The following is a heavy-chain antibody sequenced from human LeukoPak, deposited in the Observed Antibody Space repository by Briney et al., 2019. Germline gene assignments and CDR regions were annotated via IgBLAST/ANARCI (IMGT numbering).Heavy chain of an antibody. D-gene: IGHD3-22*01. Sequence: ASVTVSCTTSGYTFTNFDINWVRQATGQGLEWLGWMNPYTGKTGYAQKFQGRVTFTGDTSIRTAYMEVSSLTSEDTAVYYCARAPIPYYYDSSAYYSDYWGQGTLVTVSS. CDR1: GYTFTNFD. CDR3: ARAPIPYYYDSSAYYSDY. J-gene: IGHJ4*02. V-gene: IGHV1-8*03. CDR2: MNPYTGKT.